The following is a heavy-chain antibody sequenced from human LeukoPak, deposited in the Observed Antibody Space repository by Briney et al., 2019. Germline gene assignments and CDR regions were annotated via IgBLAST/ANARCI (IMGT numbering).Heavy chain of an antibody. CDR3: ARAKEGSGSYNCFDY. D-gene: IGHD3-10*01. Sequence: ASVKVSCKASGGTFSSYAISWVRQAPGQGLEWMGGIIPIFGTANYAQKFQGRVTITTDESTSTAYMDLSRLRSEDTAGYYCARAKEGSGSYNCFDYWGQGTLVTVSS. V-gene: IGHV1-69*05. J-gene: IGHJ4*02. CDR1: GGTFSSYA. CDR2: IIPIFGTA.